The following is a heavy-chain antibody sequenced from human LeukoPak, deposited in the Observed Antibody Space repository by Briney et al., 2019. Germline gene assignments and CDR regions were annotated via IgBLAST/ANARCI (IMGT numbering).Heavy chain of an antibody. J-gene: IGHJ3*02. D-gene: IGHD3-22*01. CDR1: GYTFTSYG. V-gene: IGHV1-18*01. CDR3: ARDVTYYYDSSGYLGAFDI. Sequence: GASVKVSCKASGYTFTSYGISWVRQAPGQGLEWMGWISAYNGNTNYAQKLQGRVTMTTDTSTRTAYMELRSLRSDDTAVYYCARDVTYYYDSSGYLGAFDIWGQGTMVTVSS. CDR2: ISAYNGNT.